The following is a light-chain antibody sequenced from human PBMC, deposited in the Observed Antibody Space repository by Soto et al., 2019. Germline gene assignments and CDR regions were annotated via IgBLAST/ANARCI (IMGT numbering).Light chain of an antibody. J-gene: IGLJ3*02. CDR2: SNN. CDR1: SSNIGSNY. Sequence: QSVLTQPPSASGTPGQRVTISCSGSSSNIGSNYVYWYQQLPGTAPKLLIYSNNQRPSGVPDRFSGSKSGTSASLAISGLRSEDEADYYCAAWDDSLSGWVFGGGTQAHRP. CDR3: AAWDDSLSGWV. V-gene: IGLV1-47*02.